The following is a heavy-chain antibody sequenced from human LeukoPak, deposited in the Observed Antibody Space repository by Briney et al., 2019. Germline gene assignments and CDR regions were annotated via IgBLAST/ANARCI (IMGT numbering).Heavy chain of an antibody. D-gene: IGHD3-16*02. J-gene: IGHJ3*01. CDR3: AKDIHLSA. CDR1: GFTFSTYA. V-gene: IGHV3-23*01. CDR2: IGASGGDT. Sequence: GGSLRLSCAASGFTFSTYAMSWVRQAPGKGLEWVSSIGASGGDTYYTDSVRGRFTISRDNSKKTLSLQMNSLRVEDTAIYYCAKDIHLSAWGLGTMVTVSS.